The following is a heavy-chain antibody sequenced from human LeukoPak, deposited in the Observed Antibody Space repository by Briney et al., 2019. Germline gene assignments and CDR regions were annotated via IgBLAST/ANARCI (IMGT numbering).Heavy chain of an antibody. CDR1: GFTFSSYG. Sequence: GGSLRLSCAASGFTFSSYGMSWVRQAPGKGLEGVAFIRYDGSKKYYADSVKGRFTISRDNSKNTLFVQMNSLRAEDAAVYFCAKAPVTSCRGAYCYPFDSWGQGTLVTVSS. CDR2: IRYDGSKK. V-gene: IGHV3-30*02. CDR3: AKAPVTSCRGAYCYPFDS. D-gene: IGHD2-21*01. J-gene: IGHJ4*02.